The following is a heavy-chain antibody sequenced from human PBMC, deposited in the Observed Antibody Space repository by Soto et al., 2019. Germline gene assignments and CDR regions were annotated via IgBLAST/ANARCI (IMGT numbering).Heavy chain of an antibody. J-gene: IGHJ4*02. CDR2: ISGSGGST. CDR3: AKAGGDYDFWSGYYTGS. CDR1: GFTFSSYA. Sequence: EVQLLESGGGLVQPGGSLRLSCAASGFTFSSYAMSWVRQAPGKGLEWVSAISGSGGSTYYADSVKGRFTIARDNSKNTLYLQMNSLRAEDTAVYYCAKAGGDYDFWSGYYTGSWGQGTLDTVSS. V-gene: IGHV3-23*01. D-gene: IGHD3-3*01.